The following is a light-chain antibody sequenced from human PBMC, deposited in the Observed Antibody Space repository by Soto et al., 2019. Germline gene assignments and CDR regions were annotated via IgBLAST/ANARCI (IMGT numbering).Light chain of an antibody. CDR2: AAS. V-gene: IGKV1-6*01. Sequence: AIQVTQSPSSLSASVGDRVTITCRTSQGIRSALGWYQQKPGKVPKLLIYAASTLQSGVPSRFSGSGSGRDFTLTIISLQPEDFATYYCLLDYAYFWAFGQGTKVEIK. J-gene: IGKJ1*01. CDR3: LLDYAYFWA. CDR1: QGIRSA.